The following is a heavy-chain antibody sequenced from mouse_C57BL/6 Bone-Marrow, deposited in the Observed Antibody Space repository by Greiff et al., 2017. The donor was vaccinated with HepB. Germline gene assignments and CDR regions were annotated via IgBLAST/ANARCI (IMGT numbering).Heavy chain of an antibody. CDR3: ARGLRPRRWAMDD. V-gene: IGHV1-69*01. CDR1: GYTFTSYW. D-gene: IGHD3-1*01. CDR2: IDTSDSYT. J-gene: IGHJ4*01. Sequence: QVQLQQPGAELVMPGASVKLSCKASGYTFTSYWMHWVKQRPGQGLEWIGKIDTSDSYTNYNQKFKGKYTLTVDKTSSPAYMQLSGLTSEDSAVYDGARGLRPRRWAMDDWGQGTSVTVSS.